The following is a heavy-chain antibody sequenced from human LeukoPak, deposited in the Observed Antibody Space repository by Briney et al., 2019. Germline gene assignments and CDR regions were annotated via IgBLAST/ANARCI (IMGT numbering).Heavy chain of an antibody. CDR2: MNTNTGNP. D-gene: IGHD1-26*01. CDR3: ARGGVVRAPGAGVTRGDY. J-gene: IGHJ4*02. V-gene: IGHV7-4-1*02. Sequence: ASVKVSCKASGYTFTSYAMNWVRQAPGQGLEWMGWMNTNTGNPTYAQGFTGRFVFSLDTSVSTAYLQISSLKAEDTAVYYCARGGVVRAPGAGVTRGDYWGQGTLVTVSS. CDR1: GYTFTSYA.